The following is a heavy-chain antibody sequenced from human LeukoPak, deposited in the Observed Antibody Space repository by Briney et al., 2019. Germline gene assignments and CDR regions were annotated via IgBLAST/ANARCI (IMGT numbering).Heavy chain of an antibody. J-gene: IGHJ6*03. D-gene: IGHD2-8*01. V-gene: IGHV3-15*01. CDR1: GFTFSNAW. CDR3: TTPLIDKNYYMDV. CDR2: IKSKTDGGTT. Sequence: GGSLRLSCAASGFTFSNAWMSWVRQAPGKGLEWVGRIKSKTDGGTTDYAAPVKGRFTISRDDSKNTLYLQMNSLKTEDTAVYYCTTPLIDKNYYMDVWGKGTTVTISS.